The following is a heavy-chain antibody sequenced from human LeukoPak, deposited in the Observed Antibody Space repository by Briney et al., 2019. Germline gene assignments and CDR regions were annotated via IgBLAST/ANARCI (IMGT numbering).Heavy chain of an antibody. CDR2: ISGSGGST. Sequence: GGSLRLSCAASGFTFSSYGMSWVRQAPGKGLEWVSAISGSGGSTYYADSVKGRFTISRDNSKNTLYLQMNSLRAEDTAVYYCAKETVRDIVATISLGGFDYWGRGTLVTVSS. V-gene: IGHV3-23*01. CDR3: AKETVRDIVATISLGGFDY. J-gene: IGHJ4*02. CDR1: GFTFSSYG. D-gene: IGHD5-12*01.